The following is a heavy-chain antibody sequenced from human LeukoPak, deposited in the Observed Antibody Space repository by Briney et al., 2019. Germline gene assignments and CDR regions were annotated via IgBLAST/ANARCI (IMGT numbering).Heavy chain of an antibody. CDR2: IYYSGST. V-gene: IGHV4-59*01. J-gene: IGHJ3*02. D-gene: IGHD3-10*01. CDR3: ASSGSDHDALDI. CDR1: GGSISSYY. Sequence: SETLSLTCTVSGGSISSYYWSWIRQPPGKGLERIGYIYYSGSTNYNPSLKSRVTISVDTSKNQFSLKLSSVTAADTAVYYCASSGSDHDALDIWGQGTMVTVSS.